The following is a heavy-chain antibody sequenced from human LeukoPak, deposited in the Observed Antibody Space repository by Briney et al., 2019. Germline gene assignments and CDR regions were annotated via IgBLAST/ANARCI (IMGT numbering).Heavy chain of an antibody. CDR2: IYYSGIT. D-gene: IGHD3-22*01. J-gene: IGHJ4*02. Sequence: SETLSLTCTVSGGSISSGGYYWSWIRQHPGKGLEWFGYIYYSGITYYHPALKSRVTISVDTSTNPFSLKLGSVTAADTAVYYCARPITMIVVVDYWGQGTLVTVSS. CDR1: GGSISSGGYY. CDR3: ARPITMIVVVDY. V-gene: IGHV4-31*03.